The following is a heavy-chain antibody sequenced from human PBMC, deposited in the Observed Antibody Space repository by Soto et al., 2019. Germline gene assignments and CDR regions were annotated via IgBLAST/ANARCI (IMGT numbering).Heavy chain of an antibody. CDR3: ARGRSGSGSYYDY. V-gene: IGHV4-34*01. CDR1: GGSFSGYY. D-gene: IGHD3-10*01. CDR2: INHSGST. J-gene: IGHJ4*02. Sequence: SETLSLTCAVYGGSFSGYYWSWIRQPPGKGLEWIGEINHSGSTNYNPSLKSRVTISVDTSKNQFSLKLSSVTAADTAVYYCARGRSGSGSYYDYWGQGTLVTVSS.